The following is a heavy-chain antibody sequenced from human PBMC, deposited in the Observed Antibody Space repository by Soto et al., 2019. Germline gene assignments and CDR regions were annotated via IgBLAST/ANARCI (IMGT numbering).Heavy chain of an antibody. CDR1: GGSISIGGYY. J-gene: IGHJ5*02. CDR3: ARYSLVVVPAPGFDP. Sequence: PSEPLSLTCTVSGGSISIGGYYWSWIRQHPGKGLELIGYIYYSGTTYYNPSLKSRVTISVDTSKNQFSLKLSSVSAADTALYYCARYSLVVVPAPGFDPWGRGTLVTVSS. V-gene: IGHV4-31*03. CDR2: IYYSGTT. D-gene: IGHD2-2*01.